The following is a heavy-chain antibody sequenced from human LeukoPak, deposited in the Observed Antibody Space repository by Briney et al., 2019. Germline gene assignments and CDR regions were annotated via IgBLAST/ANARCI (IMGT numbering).Heavy chain of an antibody. Sequence: SETLSLTCTVSGGSISSYYWSWIRQPPGKGLEWIGYIYYSGSTNYNPSLKTRVTISVDTSKNQFSLKLSSVTAADTAIYYYARGDLDFPYWGQGTLVTVSS. V-gene: IGHV4-59*13. J-gene: IGHJ4*02. CDR2: IYYSGST. CDR3: ARGDLDFPY. CDR1: GGSISSYY.